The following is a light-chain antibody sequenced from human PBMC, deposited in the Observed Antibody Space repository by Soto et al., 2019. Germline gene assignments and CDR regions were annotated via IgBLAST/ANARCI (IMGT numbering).Light chain of an antibody. V-gene: IGKV1-33*01. Sequence: DIQMTQSPSSLSASVGDRVTITCQASQDISNSLNWYQQKPGKAPKLLIYDASNLETGVPSRFSGSGSGTEFTFTIRSMQPEDIETYYCQQYDSLPPAFGQGTRLEIK. CDR2: DAS. CDR3: QQYDSLPPA. J-gene: IGKJ5*01. CDR1: QDISNS.